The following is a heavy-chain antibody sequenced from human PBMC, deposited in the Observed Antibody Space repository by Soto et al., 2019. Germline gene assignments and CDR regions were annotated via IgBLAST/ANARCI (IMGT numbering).Heavy chain of an antibody. CDR1: GGSISSYY. CDR2: IYYSGST. V-gene: IGHV4-59*08. J-gene: IGHJ4*02. CDR3: AIHHYGSGSTYFDY. D-gene: IGHD3-10*01. Sequence: SETLSLTCTVSGGSISSYYWSWIRQPPGKGLEWIGYIYYSGSTNYNPSLKSRVTISVDTSKNQFSLKLTSMTAADTAVYYCAIHHYGSGSTYFDYWGQGTLVTVS.